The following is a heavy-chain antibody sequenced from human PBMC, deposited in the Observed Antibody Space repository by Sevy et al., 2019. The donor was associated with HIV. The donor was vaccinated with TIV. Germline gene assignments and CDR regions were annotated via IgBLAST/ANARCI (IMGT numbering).Heavy chain of an antibody. D-gene: IGHD3-3*02. J-gene: IGHJ5*02. Sequence: ASVKVSCKASGYSFTNYGIGWVRQAPGQGLEWMGWISGYNGYTNYAQNLQGRVTMTTDTSTSTAYMELRSLRSDDTASYYCEKDGKNIRSWFDPWGQGTLVTVSS. CDR2: ISGYNGYT. CDR3: EKDGKNIRSWFDP. V-gene: IGHV1-18*01. CDR1: GYSFTNYG.